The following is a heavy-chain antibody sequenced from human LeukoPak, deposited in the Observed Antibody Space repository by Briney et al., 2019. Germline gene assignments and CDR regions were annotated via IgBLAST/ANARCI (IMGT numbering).Heavy chain of an antibody. J-gene: IGHJ6*03. CDR1: GYTFTGYY. CDR2: INPNSGGT. V-gene: IGHV1-2*02. CDR3: ARAGTSHSSGWYYYYYYMDV. Sequence: ASVKVSCKASGYTFTGYYMHWVRQAPGQGLEWMGWINPNSGGTNYAQKFQGRVTMTRDTSISTAYMELSRLGSDDTAVYYCARAGTSHSSGWYYYYYYMDVWGKGTTVTVSS. D-gene: IGHD6-19*01.